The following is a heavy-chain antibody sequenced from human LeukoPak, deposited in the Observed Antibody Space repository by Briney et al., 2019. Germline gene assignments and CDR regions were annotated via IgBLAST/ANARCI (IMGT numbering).Heavy chain of an antibody. D-gene: IGHD6-19*01. CDR2: IYYSGST. CDR1: GGSISSYY. V-gene: IGHV4-59*12. Sequence: SETLSLTCTVSGGSISSYYWSWIRQPPGKGLEWIGYIYYSGSTNYNPSLKSRVTISVDTSKNQFSLKLTSVTAADTAVYYCARTLLGSEAGPFDYWGQGTLVTVSS. J-gene: IGHJ4*02. CDR3: ARTLLGSEAGPFDY.